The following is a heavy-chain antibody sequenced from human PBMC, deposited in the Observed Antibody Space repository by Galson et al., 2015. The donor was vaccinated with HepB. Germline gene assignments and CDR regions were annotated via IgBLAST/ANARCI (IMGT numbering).Heavy chain of an antibody. CDR3: ARGHPVVRGVISDMDV. D-gene: IGHD3-10*01. J-gene: IGHJ6*02. V-gene: IGHV3-13*01. CDR2: IGTIGDT. Sequence: SLRLSCAASGFTFSSQDMHWVRQTTGRGLEWVSGIGTIGDTFYSTSVRGRFTISRENAKNSLHLQMNSLRDDDTAVYYCARGHPVVRGVISDMDVWGQGTTVTVSS. CDR1: GFTFSSQD.